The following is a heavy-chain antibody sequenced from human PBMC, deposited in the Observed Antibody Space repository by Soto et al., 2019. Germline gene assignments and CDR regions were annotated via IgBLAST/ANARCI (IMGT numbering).Heavy chain of an antibody. CDR2: ISYDGSNK. Sequence: QVQLVESGGGVVQPGRSLRLSCAASGFTFSSYGMHWVRQAPGKGLEWVAVISYDGSNKYYADSVKGRFTISRDNSKNTLYLQMNSLRAEDTAVYYCAKGFSGYDSPWGQGTLVTVSS. D-gene: IGHD5-12*01. CDR3: AKGFSGYDSP. V-gene: IGHV3-30*18. J-gene: IGHJ4*02. CDR1: GFTFSSYG.